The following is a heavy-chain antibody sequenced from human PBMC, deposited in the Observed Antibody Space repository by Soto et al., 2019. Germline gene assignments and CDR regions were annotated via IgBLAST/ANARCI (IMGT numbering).Heavy chain of an antibody. D-gene: IGHD2-21*02. CDR2: IYSGGST. Sequence: EVQLVETGGGLIPPGGSLRLSCAASGFTVSSNYMRWLRQAPGKGLEWVSVIYSGGSTYYADSVKGRFTISRDNSKNTLYLQMNSLRAEDTAVYYWARGATFHGGNSNRYFQQWGQGTLVTVSS. CDR1: GFTVSSNY. J-gene: IGHJ1*01. V-gene: IGHV3-53*02. CDR3: ARGATFHGGNSNRYFQQ.